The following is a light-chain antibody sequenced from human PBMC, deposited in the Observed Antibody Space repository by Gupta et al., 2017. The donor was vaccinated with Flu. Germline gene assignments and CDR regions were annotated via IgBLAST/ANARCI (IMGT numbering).Light chain of an antibody. CDR2: GVS. J-gene: IGLJ2*01. Sequence: QSALTQPPTAPGSPGQSVTISCTGTSSDLGSYNYVSWYQQHPGKVPKLLIYGVSKRPSGVPDRFSGSKAGNTASLTVSGLQAEDESVFYCSSYAGNYNLVFGGGTKVTVL. V-gene: IGLV2-8*01. CDR1: SSDLGSYNY. CDR3: SSYAGNYNLV.